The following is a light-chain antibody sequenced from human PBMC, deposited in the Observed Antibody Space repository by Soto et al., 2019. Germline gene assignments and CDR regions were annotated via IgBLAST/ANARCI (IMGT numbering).Light chain of an antibody. J-gene: IGLJ2*01. CDR1: SSNIGAGYD. Sequence: QSVLTQPPSVSGAPGQRVTISCTGSSSNIGAGYDVHWYQQLPGTAPKLLIYGNSNRPSGVPDRFSGSKSGTSASLAITGLRAEYESDYYCQSYDSSLSVVFGGGTQLTVL. CDR2: GNS. V-gene: IGLV1-40*01. CDR3: QSYDSSLSVV.